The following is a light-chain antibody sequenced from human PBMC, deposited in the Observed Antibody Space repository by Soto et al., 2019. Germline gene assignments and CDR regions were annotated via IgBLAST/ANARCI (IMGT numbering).Light chain of an antibody. CDR2: DAS. J-gene: IGKJ5*01. CDR3: QQYGSAPST. CDR1: QSVSSSD. V-gene: IGKV3D-20*01. Sequence: EIVLTQSPATLSLSPGERATLSCGASQSVSSSDLAWYQQKPGLAPRLLIYDASSRATGIPDRFSGSGSGTDFTLTISRLEPEDFALYYCQQYGSAPSTFGQGTRLEIK.